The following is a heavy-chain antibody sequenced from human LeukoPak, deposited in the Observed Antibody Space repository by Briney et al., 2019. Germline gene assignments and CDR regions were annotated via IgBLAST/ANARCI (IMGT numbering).Heavy chain of an antibody. V-gene: IGHV3-30-3*01. CDR1: GFTFNSYS. CDR2: ISDDETYK. Sequence: GGSLRLSCAASGFTFNSYSMHWVRQAPGKGLEWVTAISDDETYKFYADSVKGRFTISRDNSKNTLYLQMNSLRAEDTAVYYCAKDDDDIVVVPAANMDYWGQGTLVTVSS. J-gene: IGHJ4*02. CDR3: AKDDDDIVVVPAANMDY. D-gene: IGHD2-2*01.